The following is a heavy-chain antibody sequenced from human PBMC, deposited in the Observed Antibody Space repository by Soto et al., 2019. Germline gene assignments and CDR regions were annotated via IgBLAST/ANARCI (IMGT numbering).Heavy chain of an antibody. CDR2: ISSGGNT. Sequence: EVQLVESGGGLVQPGGSLRLSCTVSGFSVSSNRLGWVRQAPAKGLEWASVISSGGNTDYADSVRGRFTISRDSSRNTVYLPMTSLRPEDTPVSYCAGVQSDSNGWYHFDYWGRGTLVTVSS. D-gene: IGHD6-19*01. J-gene: IGHJ4*02. CDR1: GFSVSSNR. V-gene: IGHV3-53*04. CDR3: AGVQSDSNGWYHFDY.